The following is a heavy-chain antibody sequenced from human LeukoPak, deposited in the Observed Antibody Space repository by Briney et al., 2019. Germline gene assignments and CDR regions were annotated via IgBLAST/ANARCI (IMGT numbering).Heavy chain of an antibody. CDR1: GYTFTGYY. V-gene: IGHV1-2*06. CDR3: ARGGNRRGYDAFDI. D-gene: IGHD4-23*01. CDR2: INPNSGGT. Sequence: ALVKVSCKASGYTFTGYYMHWVRQAPGQGLEWMGRINPNSGGTNYAQKFQGRVTMTRDTSISTAYMELSRLRSDDTAVYYCARGGNRRGYDAFDIWGQGTMVTVSS. J-gene: IGHJ3*02.